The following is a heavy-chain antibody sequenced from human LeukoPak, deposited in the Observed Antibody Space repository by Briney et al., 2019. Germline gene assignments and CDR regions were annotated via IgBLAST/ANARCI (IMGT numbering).Heavy chain of an antibody. CDR2: IIPILGIA. J-gene: IGHJ5*02. CDR1: GGTFSSYA. CDR3: ARDPPPGIAVAGTGYWFDP. D-gene: IGHD6-19*01. Sequence: GASVKVSCKASGGTFSSYAISWVRQAPGQGLEWMGWIIPILGIANYAQTFQARVTMTADETTSTAYMELSSLRSEDTAVYYCARDPPPGIAVAGTGYWFDPWGQGTLVSVSS. V-gene: IGHV1-69*10.